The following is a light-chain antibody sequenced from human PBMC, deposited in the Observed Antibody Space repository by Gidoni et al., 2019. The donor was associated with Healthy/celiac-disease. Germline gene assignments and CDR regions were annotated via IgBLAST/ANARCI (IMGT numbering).Light chain of an antibody. V-gene: IGKV1-9*01. Sequence: DLQLTQSPSFLSASGGDRVTITCRASQVISSYLSWYQQKPGKAPKLLIYAASTVQSGVPARFSGSGSGTEFTLTISSLQPEDFATYYCQQLNSYPFTFGPGTKVDIK. CDR3: QQLNSYPFT. J-gene: IGKJ3*01. CDR2: AAS. CDR1: QVISSY.